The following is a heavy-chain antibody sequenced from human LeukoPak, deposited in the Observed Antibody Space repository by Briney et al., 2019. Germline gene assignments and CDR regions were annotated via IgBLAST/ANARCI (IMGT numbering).Heavy chain of an antibody. Sequence: SETLSLTCTVSGYSISSGYYWGWIRQPPGKGLEWIGSIYHSGSTYYNPSLKSQVTISVDTSKNQFSLKLSSVTAADTAVYYCARWAHTAMGDFDYWGQGTLVTVSS. J-gene: IGHJ4*02. V-gene: IGHV4-38-2*02. CDR3: ARWAHTAMGDFDY. D-gene: IGHD5-18*01. CDR2: IYHSGST. CDR1: GYSISSGYY.